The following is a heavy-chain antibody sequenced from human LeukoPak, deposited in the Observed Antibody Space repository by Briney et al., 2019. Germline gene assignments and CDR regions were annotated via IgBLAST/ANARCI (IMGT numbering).Heavy chain of an antibody. D-gene: IGHD4-11*01. CDR2: INPSGGST. CDR1: GYTFTSYY. CDR3: AREGGTYSTVTTAPFDY. J-gene: IGHJ4*02. V-gene: IGHV1-46*01. Sequence: ASVKVSCKASGYTFTSYYMHWVRQAPGQGREWMGIINPSGGSTSYAQKFQGRVTMTRDTSTSTVYMELSSLRSEDTAVYYCAREGGTYSTVTTAPFDYWGQGTLVTVSS.